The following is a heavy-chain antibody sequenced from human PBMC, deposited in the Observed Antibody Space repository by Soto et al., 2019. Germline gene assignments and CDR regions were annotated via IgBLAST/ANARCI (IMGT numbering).Heavy chain of an antibody. CDR3: AGQDSYSDFWSPAYYYGMDV. V-gene: IGHV3-48*03. Sequence: GGSLRLSCAASGFTFSSYEMNWVRQAPGKGLEWVSYVSSSGSTIYYADSVKGRFTISRDNAKNSLYLQMNSLRAEDTAVYYCAGQDSYSDFWSPAYYYGMDVWGQGTTVTVSS. J-gene: IGHJ6*02. CDR2: VSSSGSTI. D-gene: IGHD3-3*01. CDR1: GFTFSSYE.